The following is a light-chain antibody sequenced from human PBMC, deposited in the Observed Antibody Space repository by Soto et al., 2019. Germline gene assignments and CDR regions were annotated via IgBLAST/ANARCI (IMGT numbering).Light chain of an antibody. V-gene: IGKV3-15*01. Sequence: EIVLTQSPVTLSVTPAHAATLSGSAIQTVGSDLAWYQQKPGQAPRLLIYGASTRATGVPARFSGRGSGTEFTLTVDNLEFDDFAGYYCQLHIDWPVTFGQGT. CDR1: QTVGSD. CDR3: QLHIDWPVT. CDR2: GAS. J-gene: IGKJ2*01.